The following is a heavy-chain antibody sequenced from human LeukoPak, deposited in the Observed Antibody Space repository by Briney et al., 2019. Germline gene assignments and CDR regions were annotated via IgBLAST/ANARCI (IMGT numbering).Heavy chain of an antibody. CDR3: ARDRLEGGETFDS. CDR2: ITGSSSYI. J-gene: IGHJ4*02. CDR1: GFSFRSYS. D-gene: IGHD1-1*01. V-gene: IGHV3-21*01. Sequence: GSLRLSCAASGFSFRSYSMDWVRQAPGKGLEWVSSITGSSSYISYADSVKGRFTISRDNAENSLFLQMNSLRPEGTAVYFCARDRLEGGETFDSWGQGTLVTVSS.